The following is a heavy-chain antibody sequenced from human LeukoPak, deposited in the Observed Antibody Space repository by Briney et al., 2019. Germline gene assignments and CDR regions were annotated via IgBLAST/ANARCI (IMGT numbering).Heavy chain of an antibody. D-gene: IGHD6-19*01. J-gene: IGHJ4*02. CDR1: GGSISGDY. CDR2: IYYSGST. Sequence: PSESLSLTCTVSGGSISGDYWSWIRQSLQGLEWIGYIYYSGSTNYNPSLKSRVTISVDTSKNQFSLKLSSVTAADTAVYYCARHVLIAVAGFYYFDYWGQGTLVTVSS. CDR3: ARHVLIAVAGFYYFDY. V-gene: IGHV4-59*08.